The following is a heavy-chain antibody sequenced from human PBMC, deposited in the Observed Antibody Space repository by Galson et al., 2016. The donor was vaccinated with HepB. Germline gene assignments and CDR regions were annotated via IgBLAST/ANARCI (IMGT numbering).Heavy chain of an antibody. Sequence: SLRLSCAGSGFTFGDYAMSWFRQAPGKGLERVAFIRGKTYGGTTEYAASVKGRFTISRDDSKSIAYLQMNSLKTEDTAVYYCTKDSSGYYLGDYWGQGTLVTVSS. CDR3: TKDSSGYYLGDY. D-gene: IGHD3-22*01. CDR1: GFTFGDYA. V-gene: IGHV3-49*03. CDR2: IRGKTYGGTT. J-gene: IGHJ4*02.